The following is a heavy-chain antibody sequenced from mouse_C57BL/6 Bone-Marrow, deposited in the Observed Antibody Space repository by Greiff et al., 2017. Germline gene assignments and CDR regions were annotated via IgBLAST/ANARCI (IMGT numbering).Heavy chain of an antibody. V-gene: IGHV1-81*01. CDR1: GYTFTSYG. CDR3: ASPLYGSSPAWFAY. J-gene: IGHJ3*01. Sequence: VKLVESGAELARPGASVKLSCKASGYTFTSYGISWVKQRTGQGLEWIGEIYPRSGNTYYNEKIKGKATLTADKSSSTSYMELRSLTSEDSAVYFCASPLYGSSPAWFAYWGQGTLVTVS. CDR2: IYPRSGNT. D-gene: IGHD1-1*01.